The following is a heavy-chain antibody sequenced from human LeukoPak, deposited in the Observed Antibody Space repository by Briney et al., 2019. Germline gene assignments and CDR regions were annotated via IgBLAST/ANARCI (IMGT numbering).Heavy chain of an antibody. CDR1: GYTFTGYY. CDR2: INPNSGGT. Sequence: GASVKVSCKASGYTFTGYYMHWVRQAPGQGLEWMGWINPNSGGTNYAQKFQGRVTMTRDTSISTAYMELSRLRSDDTAGYYRARGIAAENWFDPWGQGTLVTASS. V-gene: IGHV1-2*02. D-gene: IGHD6-13*01. J-gene: IGHJ5*02. CDR3: ARGIAAENWFDP.